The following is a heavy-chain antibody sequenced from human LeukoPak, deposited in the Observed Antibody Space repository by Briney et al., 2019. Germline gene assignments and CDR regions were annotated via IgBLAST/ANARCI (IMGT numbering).Heavy chain of an antibody. CDR1: GYTFTSYG. Sequence: GASVKVSCKASGYTFTSYGISRVRQAPGQGLEWMGWISAYNGNTNYAQKLQGRVTMTTDTSTSTAYMELRSLRSDDTAVYYCARDRDDSSGYYYYYYMDVWGKGTTVTVSS. CDR2: ISAYNGNT. CDR3: ARDRDDSSGYYYYYYMDV. J-gene: IGHJ6*03. D-gene: IGHD3-22*01. V-gene: IGHV1-18*01.